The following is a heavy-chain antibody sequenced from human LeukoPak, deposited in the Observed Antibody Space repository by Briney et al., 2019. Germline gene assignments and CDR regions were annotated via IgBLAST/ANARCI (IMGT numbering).Heavy chain of an antibody. D-gene: IGHD3-22*01. CDR1: GGSISSGSYY. Sequence: PSETLSLTCTVSGGSISSGSYYWSWIRQPAGKGLEWIGRIYTSGSTNYNPSLKSRVTMSVDTSKNQFSLKLSSVTAADTAVYYCAREGAHMIAGEGYFDYWGQGTLVTVSS. J-gene: IGHJ4*02. V-gene: IGHV4-61*02. CDR3: AREGAHMIAGEGYFDY. CDR2: IYTSGST.